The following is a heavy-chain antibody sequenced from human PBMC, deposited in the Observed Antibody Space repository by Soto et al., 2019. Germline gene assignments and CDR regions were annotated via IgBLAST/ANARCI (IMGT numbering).Heavy chain of an antibody. CDR2: MNPNSGNT. CDR1: GYTFTSYD. D-gene: IGHD3-3*01. J-gene: IGHJ3*02. V-gene: IGHV1-8*01. Sequence: GASVKVSCKASGYTFTSYDINWVRQATGQGLEWMGWMNPNSGNTGYAQKFQGRVTMTRNTSISTAYMELSSLRSEDTAVYYCARGPYYDFWSAQRGAFDIWGQGTMVTVSS. CDR3: ARGPYYDFWSAQRGAFDI.